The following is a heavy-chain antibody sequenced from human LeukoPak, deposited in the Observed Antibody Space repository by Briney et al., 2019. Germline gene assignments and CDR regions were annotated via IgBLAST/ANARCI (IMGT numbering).Heavy chain of an antibody. Sequence: PGGSLRLSCAASGFTFDDYVMHWVRQAPGKGLEWVSSISGSSDDMDYADSVRGRFTISRDNTNNSLYLQMNSLRAEDTAVYYCARHVVAVGFDYWGQGTLVTVSS. CDR1: GFTFDDYV. J-gene: IGHJ4*02. CDR2: ISGSSDDM. CDR3: ARHVVAVGFDY. V-gene: IGHV3-9*01. D-gene: IGHD3-22*01.